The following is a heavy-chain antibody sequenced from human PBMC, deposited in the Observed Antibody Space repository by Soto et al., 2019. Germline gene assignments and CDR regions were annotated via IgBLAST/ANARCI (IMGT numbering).Heavy chain of an antibody. CDR3: ARDLAVGAYAHFDY. Sequence: PGGSLRLSCAASGFTFNSYSMNWVRQAPGKGLEWVSYIGGSSNSIYYADSVKGRFTVSRDNAKNSLYLQMNSLRDEDTAVYYCARDLAVGAYAHFDYWGQGTLVTVSS. J-gene: IGHJ4*02. CDR1: GFTFNSYS. CDR2: IGGSSNSI. D-gene: IGHD1-26*01. V-gene: IGHV3-48*02.